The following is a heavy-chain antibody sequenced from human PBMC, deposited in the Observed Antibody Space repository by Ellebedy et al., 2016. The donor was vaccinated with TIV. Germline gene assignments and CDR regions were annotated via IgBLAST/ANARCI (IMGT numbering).Heavy chain of an antibody. D-gene: IGHD3-10*01. CDR3: ARGYYYGSGDY. V-gene: IGHV1-3*01. CDR2: INAGNGNT. Sequence: ASVKVSXXASGYTFTSYAMHWVRQAPGQRLEWMGWINAGNGNTKYSQKFQGRVTMTTDTSTSTAYMELRSLRSDDTAVYYCARGYYYGSGDYWGQGTLVTVSS. J-gene: IGHJ4*02. CDR1: GYTFTSYA.